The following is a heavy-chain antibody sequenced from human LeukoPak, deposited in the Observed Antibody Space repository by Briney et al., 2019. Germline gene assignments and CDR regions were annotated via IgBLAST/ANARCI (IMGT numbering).Heavy chain of an antibody. V-gene: IGHV3-53*01. CDR1: GFTVSSNY. CDR2: IYSGGST. Sequence: PGGSLRISCAASGFTVSSNYMSWVRQAPGKGLEWVSVIYSGGSTYYADSVKGRFTISRDNSKNTLYLQMNSLRAEDTAVYYCARDRYSSSWYLRYYGMDVWGQGTTVTVSS. CDR3: ARDRYSSSWYLRYYGMDV. D-gene: IGHD6-13*01. J-gene: IGHJ6*02.